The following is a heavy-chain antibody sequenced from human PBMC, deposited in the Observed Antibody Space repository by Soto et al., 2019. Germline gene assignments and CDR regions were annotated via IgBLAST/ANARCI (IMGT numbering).Heavy chain of an antibody. CDR2: IYYSGST. CDR3: ARHLFGGIVLMVYAEGGWFDP. CDR1: GGSISSSSYY. J-gene: IGHJ5*02. V-gene: IGHV4-39*01. D-gene: IGHD2-8*01. Sequence: QLQLQESGPGLVKPSETLSLTCTVSGGSISSSSYYWGWIRQPPGKGLEWIGSIYYSGSTYYNPSLKSRVTISVDTSKNQFSLKLSSVTAADTAVYYCARHLFGGIVLMVYAEGGWFDPWGQGTLVTVSS.